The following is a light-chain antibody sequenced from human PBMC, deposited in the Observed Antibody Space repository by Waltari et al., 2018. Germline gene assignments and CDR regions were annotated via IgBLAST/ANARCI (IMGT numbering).Light chain of an antibody. V-gene: IGLV1-44*01. CDR3: ATWDDSLKGFV. CDR1: SSYIGSNT. CDR2: NNY. J-gene: IGLJ1*01. Sequence: QSVLTQPPSASGTPGQRVTISCSGSSSYIGSNTVNWYQHLPGTAPRLLIYNNYYRPSGVPDRFSGSKSGTSASLAISGPQSEDEAVFYCATWDDSLKGFVFGSGTKVTVL.